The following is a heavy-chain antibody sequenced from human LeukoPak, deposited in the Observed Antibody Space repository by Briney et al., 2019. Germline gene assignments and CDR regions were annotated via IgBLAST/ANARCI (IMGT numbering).Heavy chain of an antibody. Sequence: ASVRVSCKASGSTFTSYGLSWVRQAPGQGLEWMGWISAYNGNTNYAQKLQGRVTMTTDTSTSTAYMELRSLRSDDTAVYYCARDWRGYSGYNYWGQGTLVTVSS. D-gene: IGHD5-12*01. CDR1: GSTFTSYG. CDR2: ISAYNGNT. V-gene: IGHV1-18*01. CDR3: ARDWRGYSGYNY. J-gene: IGHJ4*02.